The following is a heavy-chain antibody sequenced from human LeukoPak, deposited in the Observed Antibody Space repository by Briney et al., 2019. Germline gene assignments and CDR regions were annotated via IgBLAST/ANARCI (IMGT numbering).Heavy chain of an antibody. CDR1: GGSFSGYY. D-gene: IGHD4-17*01. CDR2: INHSGST. CDR3: AREGTTVTTSFAS. J-gene: IGHJ4*02. Sequence: SETLSLTCAVYGGSFSGYYWSWIRQPPGKGLEWIGEINHSGSTNYNPSLKSRVTISVDTSKNQFSLKLSSVTAADTAVYYCAREGTTVTTSFASWGQGTLVTVSS. V-gene: IGHV4-34*01.